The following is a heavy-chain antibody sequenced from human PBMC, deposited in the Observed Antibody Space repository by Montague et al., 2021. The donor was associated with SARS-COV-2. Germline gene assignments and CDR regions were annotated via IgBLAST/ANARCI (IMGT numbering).Heavy chain of an antibody. CDR1: GGSISSSSYY. CDR2: NYYSGST. D-gene: IGHD2-2*01. Sequence: SETLSLTCTVSGGSISSSSYYWGWIRQPPGKGREGIGSNYYSGSTYYNPSLKSRVTISVDTTKNQFSLKLSSVTAADTAVYYCARQGDQLLLEYWFDPWGQGTLVTVSS. J-gene: IGHJ5*02. V-gene: IGHV4-39*01. CDR3: ARQGDQLLLEYWFDP.